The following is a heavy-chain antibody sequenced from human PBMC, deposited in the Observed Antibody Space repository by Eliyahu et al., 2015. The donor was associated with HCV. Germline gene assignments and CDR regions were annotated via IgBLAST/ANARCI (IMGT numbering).Heavy chain of an antibody. CDR1: XGXVSXFS. CDR2: VSXXGFA. V-gene: IGHV4-4*07. J-gene: IGHJ6*02. D-gene: IGHD2-15*01. Sequence: QVLLQESGPGLVKPSETLSLTCXVSXGXVSXFSWSWVRQPAGKGLAWXGRVSXXGFAYISPSLKGRVTLSLDTSRNQLSLKLRSVTAADTAVYFCARFGMFLAANYLHPGMDVWGQGTTVIVSS. CDR3: ARFGMFLAANYLHPGMDV.